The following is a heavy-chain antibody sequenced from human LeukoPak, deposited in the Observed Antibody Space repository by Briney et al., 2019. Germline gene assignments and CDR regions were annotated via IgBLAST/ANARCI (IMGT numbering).Heavy chain of an antibody. CDR1: GFSFSSYS. Sequence: GGSLRLSCAASGFSFSSYSMHWVRQAPGKGLEWVAVMSYDGSIIYYADSVKGRFTISRDNSKNTLYLQMNSLRVEDTAVYYCARESRRRPKLIDYWGQGTLVTVSS. J-gene: IGHJ4*02. D-gene: IGHD4-23*01. CDR3: ARESRRRPKLIDY. V-gene: IGHV3-30-3*01. CDR2: MSYDGSII.